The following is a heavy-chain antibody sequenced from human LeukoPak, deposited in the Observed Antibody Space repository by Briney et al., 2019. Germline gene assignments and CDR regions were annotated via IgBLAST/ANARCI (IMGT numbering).Heavy chain of an antibody. CDR3: TRDRVQQLPPRAFDI. D-gene: IGHD6-13*01. V-gene: IGHV3-49*03. CDR1: GFTFGDYA. Sequence: GGSLRLSCTASGFTFGDYAMSWFRQAPGKGLEWVGFIRSKAYGGTTEYAASVKGRFTISRDDSKSIAYLQMNSLKTEDTAVYYCTRDRVQQLPPRAFDIWGQGTMVTVSS. CDR2: IRSKAYGGTT. J-gene: IGHJ3*02.